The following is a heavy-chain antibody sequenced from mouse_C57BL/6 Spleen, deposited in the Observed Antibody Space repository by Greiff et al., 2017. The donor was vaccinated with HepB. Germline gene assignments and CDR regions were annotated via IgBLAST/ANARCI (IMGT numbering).Heavy chain of an antibody. V-gene: IGHV1-64*01. CDR1: GYTFTSYW. Sequence: QVQLQQPGAELVKPGASVKLSCKASGYTFTSYWMHWVKQRPGQGLEWIGMIHPNSGSTNYNEKFKSKATLTVDKSSSTAYMQLSSLTSEDSAVYDCARDYSNYAAWFAYWGQGTLVTVSA. CDR3: ARDYSNYAAWFAY. D-gene: IGHD2-5*01. CDR2: IHPNSGST. J-gene: IGHJ3*01.